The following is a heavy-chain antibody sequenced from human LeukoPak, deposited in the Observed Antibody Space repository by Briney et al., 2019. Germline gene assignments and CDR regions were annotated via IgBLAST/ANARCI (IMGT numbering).Heavy chain of an antibody. D-gene: IGHD6-13*01. J-gene: IGHJ4*02. CDR1: GFTFSRYW. CDR2: IKQAGSER. Sequence: PSGSLRLSCAASGFTFSRYWMSWVRQAPGKGLEWVASIKQAGSERYYVDSVKGRFTISSDNDKNSVYVQMNSLRAEDTAVFYCARCTSWYHKFDYWGQGTLVTVSS. V-gene: IGHV3-7*04. CDR3: ARCTSWYHKFDY.